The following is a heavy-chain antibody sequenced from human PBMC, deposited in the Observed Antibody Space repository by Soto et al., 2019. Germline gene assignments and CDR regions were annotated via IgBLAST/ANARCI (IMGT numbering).Heavy chain of an antibody. CDR2: IDTIGDT. CDR3: ARRGCSGGSCPADY. CDR1: GFIFRSYA. J-gene: IGHJ4*02. V-gene: IGHV3-13*04. D-gene: IGHD2-15*01. Sequence: EVQLVESGGGLVQPGGSLRLSCAASGFIFRSYAMYWVRQASGKGLEWVSVIDTIGDTYYAGSVEGRFTISRENAKNSLYLQMNSLRAGDTAVYYCARRGCSGGSCPADYWGQGTLVTVSS.